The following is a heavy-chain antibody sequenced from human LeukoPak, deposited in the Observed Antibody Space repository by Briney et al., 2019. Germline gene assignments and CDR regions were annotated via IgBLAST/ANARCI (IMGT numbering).Heavy chain of an antibody. CDR3: ARGPPRGKYYYMDV. D-gene: IGHD1-1*01. CDR2: IGTASDT. J-gene: IGHJ6*03. Sequence: GGSLRLSCAASGFTFSSFDMHWVRQPTGQGLEWVSTIGTASDTKYQASVEGLFTLSSDNAKNSLYLQMNSLTAGDTAVYYCARGPPRGKYYYMDVWGKGTTVTVSS. CDR1: GFTFSSFD. V-gene: IGHV3-13*01.